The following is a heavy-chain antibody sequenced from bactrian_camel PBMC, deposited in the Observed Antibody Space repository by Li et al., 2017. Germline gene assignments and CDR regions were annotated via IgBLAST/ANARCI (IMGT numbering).Heavy chain of an antibody. D-gene: IGHD2*01. CDR1: GFINSSYY. J-gene: IGHJ4*01. V-gene: IGHV3S1*01. CDR3: ASATYCSGSYCCSVGEQ. CDR2: IYKVDKNT. Sequence: HVQLVESGGRSVQAGGSLRLSCAASGFINSSYYMHWVRQAPGKGLEWVSTIYKVDKNTFYSDSVKGRFTISRDNTENTVYLRMNSLKSEDTAVYYCASATYCSGSYCCSVGEQWGQGTQVTVS.